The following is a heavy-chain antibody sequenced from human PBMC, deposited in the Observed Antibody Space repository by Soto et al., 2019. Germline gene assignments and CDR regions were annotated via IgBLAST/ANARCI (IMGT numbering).Heavy chain of an antibody. CDR2: IYHSGST. Sequence: PSETLSLTCAVSGGSISSSNWWSWVRQPPGKGLEWIGEIYHSGSTNYNPSLKSRVTISVDKSKNQFSLKLSSVTAADTAVYYYARVRLTGYPVSYGMDVWGQGTTVTVSS. J-gene: IGHJ6*02. CDR3: ARVRLTGYPVSYGMDV. V-gene: IGHV4-4*02. CDR1: GGSISSSNW. D-gene: IGHD3-9*01.